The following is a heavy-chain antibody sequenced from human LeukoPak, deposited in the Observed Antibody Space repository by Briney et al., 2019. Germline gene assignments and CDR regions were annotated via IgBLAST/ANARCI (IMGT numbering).Heavy chain of an antibody. Sequence: SGRSLRLSCVASGLTLSREGLHWVRQAPGEGLEWVSHIGNSSSPIYYADSVKGRFTISRDNAKNSLYLQMNSLRDEDTAVYYCARGGVGATSDYWGQGTLVTVSS. V-gene: IGHV3-48*02. CDR2: IGNSSSPI. CDR1: GLTLSREG. J-gene: IGHJ4*02. CDR3: ARGGVGATSDY. D-gene: IGHD1-26*01.